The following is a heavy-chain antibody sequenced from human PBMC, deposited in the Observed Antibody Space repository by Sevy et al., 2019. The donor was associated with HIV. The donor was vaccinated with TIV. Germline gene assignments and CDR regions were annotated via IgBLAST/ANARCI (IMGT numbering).Heavy chain of an antibody. V-gene: IGHV3-30*18. CDR1: GFIFSTYG. CDR2: ISYDGSEK. CDR3: AKMQGGSYNYYGMDF. D-gene: IGHD1-26*01. J-gene: IGHJ6*02. Sequence: GGSLRLSCAASGFIFSTYGIHWVRQAPGKGLEWVAVISYDGSEKYYADSVRGRFTISRDNSKNTLYLQMNSLRVEDTAIYYCAKMQGGSYNYYGMDFWGQGTTVTVSS.